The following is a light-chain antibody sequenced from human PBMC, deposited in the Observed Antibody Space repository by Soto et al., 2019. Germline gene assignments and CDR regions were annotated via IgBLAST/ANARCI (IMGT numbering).Light chain of an antibody. V-gene: IGKV1-5*01. CDR1: QDIYSW. J-gene: IGKJ1*01. Sequence: DIQLTQSPSTLSASVGDRVTITCRASQDIYSWVAWYQQKPGKAPKFLIYDASILQSGVPSRFSSSGSGTEFTLTISSLQPDDFATYYCQRYNSNSRTFGQGTTVDFK. CDR3: QRYNSNSRT. CDR2: DAS.